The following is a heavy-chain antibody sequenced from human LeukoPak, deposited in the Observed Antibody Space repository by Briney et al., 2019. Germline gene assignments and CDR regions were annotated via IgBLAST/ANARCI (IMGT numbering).Heavy chain of an antibody. V-gene: IGHV3-30*09. J-gene: IGHJ4*02. CDR3: ATVTKVDFDY. Sequence: GGSLRLSCAASGFTFSSYTFYWVRQAPGKGLEWVASVSVEGIGRYFPGSVEGRFAISRDDSKKSVFLQTSNLRPEDTAVYFCATVTKVDFDYWGQGTLVTVSS. CDR2: VSVEGIGR. D-gene: IGHD4-11*01. CDR1: GFTFSSYT.